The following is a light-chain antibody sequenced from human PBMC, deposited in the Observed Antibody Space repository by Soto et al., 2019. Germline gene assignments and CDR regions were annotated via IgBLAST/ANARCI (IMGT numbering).Light chain of an antibody. J-gene: IGLJ1*01. V-gene: IGLV1-40*01. CDR3: QSYDSRLSAYV. Sequence: QSVLTQPPSVSGAPGQRVTISCTGSSSNIGAGYDVHWYLQVPGTAPKLLVYTHNNRPSGVPDRFSGSTSGTSASLAITGLKSEDEADYYCQSYDSRLSAYVFGTGTKLTVL. CDR2: THN. CDR1: SSNIGAGYD.